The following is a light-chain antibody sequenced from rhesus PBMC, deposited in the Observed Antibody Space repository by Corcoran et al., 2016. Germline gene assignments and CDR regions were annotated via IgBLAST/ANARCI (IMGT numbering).Light chain of an antibody. V-gene: IGKV1-94*01. CDR1: RGINRE. CDR3: LQDYTTPYS. CDR2: GTS. Sequence: DIQMTQSPSSLSASVGDRVTVTCRASRGINRELRWYQQKPGKVPTLLIYGTSSLQTGVSARFSGSGSGTEYTLTISSLQPEDVATYYCLQDYTTPYSFGQGTKVEIK. J-gene: IGKJ2*01.